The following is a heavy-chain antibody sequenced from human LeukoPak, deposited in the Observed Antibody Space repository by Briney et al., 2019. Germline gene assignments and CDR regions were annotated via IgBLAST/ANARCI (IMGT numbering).Heavy chain of an antibody. CDR3: AKELLAGTVDY. CDR2: ISYDGSNK. CDR1: GFTFSSYG. Sequence: GGSLRLSCAASGFTFSSYGMHWVRQAPGKGLEWVAVISYDGSNKYYADSVKGRFTFSRDNSKNTLYLQMNSLRAEDTAVYFCAKELLAGTVDYWGQGTLVTVSS. D-gene: IGHD6-19*01. V-gene: IGHV3-30*18. J-gene: IGHJ4*02.